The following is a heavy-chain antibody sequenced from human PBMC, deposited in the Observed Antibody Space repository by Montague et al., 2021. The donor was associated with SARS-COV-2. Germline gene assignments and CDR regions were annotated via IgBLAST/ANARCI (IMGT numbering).Heavy chain of an antibody. V-gene: IGHV3-9*01. CDR1: GFTFGDYA. CDR2: ISWNSGSI. J-gene: IGHJ4*02. CDR3: APSYDFWSGYLPY. Sequence: SLRLSCAASGFTFGDYAMHWVRQAPGKGLEWVSGISWNSGSIGYADSVKSRFTISRDNAKNSLYLQMNSLRAEDTALYYCAPSYDFWSGYLPYWGQGTLVTVSS. D-gene: IGHD3-3*01.